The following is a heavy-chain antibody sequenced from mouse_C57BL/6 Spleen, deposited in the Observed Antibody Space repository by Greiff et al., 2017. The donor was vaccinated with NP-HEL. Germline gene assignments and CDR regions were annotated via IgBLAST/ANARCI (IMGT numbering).Heavy chain of an antibody. Sequence: VQLQQSGAELVKPGASVKLSCKASGYTFTSYWMHWVKQRPGQGLEWIGMIHPNSGSTNYNEKFKSKATLTVDKSSSTAYMQLSSLTSEDSAVYYCARDHGNYWYFDVWGTGTTVTVSS. CDR1: GYTFTSYW. J-gene: IGHJ1*03. D-gene: IGHD2-1*01. V-gene: IGHV1-64*01. CDR3: ARDHGNYWYFDV. CDR2: IHPNSGST.